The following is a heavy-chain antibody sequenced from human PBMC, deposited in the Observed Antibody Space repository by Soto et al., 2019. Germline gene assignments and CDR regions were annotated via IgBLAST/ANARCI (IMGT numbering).Heavy chain of an antibody. Sequence: VQLVQSGTEVKKPGSSVKLSCKASGGSFNFAMSWVRQAPGQGLEWMGGITPIFPTAVEAPKFQGRVTITADEPTATVSIELTSLRSEDTAVYSCVFRGGRGSQIEYCGPGSLVIVSS. J-gene: IGHJ4*02. D-gene: IGHD3-16*01. V-gene: IGHV1-69*01. CDR2: ITPIFPTA. CDR1: GGSFNFA. CDR3: VFRGGRGSQIEY.